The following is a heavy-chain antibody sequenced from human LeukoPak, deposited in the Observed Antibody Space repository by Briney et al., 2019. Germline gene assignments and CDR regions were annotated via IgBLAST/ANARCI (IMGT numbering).Heavy chain of an antibody. Sequence: PSETLSLTCTVSGGSISRYYWKWVRQSPGKRLEWIGHIYYSGTTNYNPPLKSRITISVDTSKNQFSLKLNSVTAADTAVYFCARQYGNYLWDYWGQGTLVTVSP. CDR2: IYYSGTT. J-gene: IGHJ4*02. CDR1: GGSISRYY. D-gene: IGHD3-22*01. V-gene: IGHV4-59*08. CDR3: ARQYGNYLWDY.